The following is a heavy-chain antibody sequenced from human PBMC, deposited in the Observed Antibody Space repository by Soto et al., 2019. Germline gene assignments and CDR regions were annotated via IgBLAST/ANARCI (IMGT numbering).Heavy chain of an antibody. CDR1: GGTFSSYA. Sequence: QVQLVQSGAEVKKPGSSVKVSCKASGGTFSSYAISWVRQAPGQGLEWMGGIIPIFGTANYAQKFEGRVTIPADESTSTAYMELSSLRSEDRAVYYCARSKDSSGYYVRRGYYYYYGMDVWGQGTTVTVSS. V-gene: IGHV1-69*01. J-gene: IGHJ6*02. CDR3: ARSKDSSGYYVRRGYYYYYGMDV. D-gene: IGHD3-22*01. CDR2: IIPIFGTA.